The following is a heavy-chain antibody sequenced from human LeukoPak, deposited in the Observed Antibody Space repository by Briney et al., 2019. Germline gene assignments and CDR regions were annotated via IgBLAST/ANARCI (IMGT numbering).Heavy chain of an antibody. J-gene: IGHJ4*02. CDR2: IKKDGSEK. CDR3: ARELWTGDY. Sequence: PGGSLRLSCAASGFTFSNYWMGWVRQAPGKGLEWVANIKKDGSEKNYVDSVKGRFTISRDNARNSLYLQMNSLRVEDTAVYYCARELWTGDYWGQGTLVTVSS. CDR1: GFTFSNYW. V-gene: IGHV3-7*01. D-gene: IGHD1-14*01.